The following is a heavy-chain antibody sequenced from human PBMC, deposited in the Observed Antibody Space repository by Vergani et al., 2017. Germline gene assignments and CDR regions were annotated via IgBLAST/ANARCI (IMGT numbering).Heavy chain of an antibody. CDR3: ARCARTGYYYDSSGYGGIDY. CDR1: GGSISSGGYY. CDR2: IYYSGST. J-gene: IGHJ4*02. D-gene: IGHD3-22*01. V-gene: IGHV4-31*03. Sequence: QVQLQESGPGLLKPSQTLSLTCTVSGGSISSGGYYWSWIRQPPGKGLEWIGYIYYSGSTYYNPSLKSRVTISVDTSKNQFSLKLSSVTAADTAVYYCARCARTGYYYDSSGYGGIDYWGQGTLVTVSS.